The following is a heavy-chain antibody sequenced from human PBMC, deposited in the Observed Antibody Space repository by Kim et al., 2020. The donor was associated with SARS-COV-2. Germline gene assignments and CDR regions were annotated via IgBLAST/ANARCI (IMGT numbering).Heavy chain of an antibody. J-gene: IGHJ3*02. CDR2: SRNKANSYTT. V-gene: IGHV3-72*01. CDR1: GFTLSDHY. D-gene: IGHD6-19*01. CDR3: ARVLLPVPGRNAFDI. Sequence: GGSLRLSCAASGFTLSDHYIDWVRQAPGKGLEWVGRSRNKANSYTTEYATSVKDRFTLSRDDSNNSLYLQVNGLKTEDTAVYYCARVLLPVPGRNAFDIWGQGTMVTVSS.